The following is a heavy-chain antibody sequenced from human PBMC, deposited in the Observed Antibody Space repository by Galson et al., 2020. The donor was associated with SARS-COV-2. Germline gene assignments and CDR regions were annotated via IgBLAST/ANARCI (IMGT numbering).Heavy chain of an antibody. V-gene: IGHV3-21*01. CDR3: AREGYYYDSSGYYNRGSPGY. Sequence: GESLKISCAASGFTFSDYNMNWVRQAPGKGLEWVSSISSRSSYIYYADSVKGRFTISRDNAKNSLYLQMNSLRAEDTAVYYCAREGYYYDSSGYYNRGSPGYWGQGTLVTVSS. J-gene: IGHJ4*02. CDR1: GFTFSDYN. D-gene: IGHD3-22*01. CDR2: ISSRSSYI.